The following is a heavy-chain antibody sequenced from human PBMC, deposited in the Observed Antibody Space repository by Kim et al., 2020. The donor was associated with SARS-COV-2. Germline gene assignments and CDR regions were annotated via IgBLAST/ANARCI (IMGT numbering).Heavy chain of an antibody. Sequence: GGSLRLSCAASGFTFSTYAMGWVRQAPGKGLEWVSSISHTGSDTYYADSVKGRFTISRDYSRDTLYLQMNSLRTEDTAVYYCAKDICDYSGMDVWGQAT. CDR2: ISHTGSDT. J-gene: IGHJ6*02. CDR1: GFTFSTYA. D-gene: IGHD3-10*02. CDR3: AKDICDYSGMDV. V-gene: IGHV3-23*01.